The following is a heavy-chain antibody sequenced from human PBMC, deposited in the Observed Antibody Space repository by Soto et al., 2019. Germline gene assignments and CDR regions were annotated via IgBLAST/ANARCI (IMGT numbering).Heavy chain of an antibody. CDR3: ARGIPGYCGGATCYSGWFDP. D-gene: IGHD2-15*01. J-gene: IGHJ5*02. Sequence: SETLSLTCTVSGGSISSYYWSWIRQPPGKGLEWIGYIYYSGSTNYNPSLKSRVTISVDTSKNQFSLKLSSVTAADTAVYYCARGIPGYCGGATCYSGWFDPWGQGTLVTVSS. CDR1: GGSISSYY. V-gene: IGHV4-59*01. CDR2: IYYSGST.